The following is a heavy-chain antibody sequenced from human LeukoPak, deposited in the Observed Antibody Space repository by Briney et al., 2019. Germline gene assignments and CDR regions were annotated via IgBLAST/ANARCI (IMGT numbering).Heavy chain of an antibody. Sequence: SSETLSLTCTVSGGSISSYCWSWIRQPPGKGLEWIGYVYDNGITYYNPSLKSRVTISEDTSNNHFSLKLSSVTAADAAVYYCARSPLYDGFDVWGQGTMVTVSS. J-gene: IGHJ3*01. V-gene: IGHV4-59*08. CDR2: VYDNGIT. CDR1: GGSISSYC. D-gene: IGHD2-2*02. CDR3: ARSPLYDGFDV.